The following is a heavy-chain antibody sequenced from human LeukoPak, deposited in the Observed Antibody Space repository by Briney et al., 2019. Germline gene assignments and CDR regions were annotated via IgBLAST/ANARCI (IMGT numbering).Heavy chain of an antibody. Sequence: SETLSLTCTVSGGSISGYYWSWIRQPPGKGLEWIGNINDSGSTNYNPSLESRVTISVDTSKNQFSLRLTSVTAADTAVYYCARALRQQLVTGWFDPWGQGTLVTVSS. J-gene: IGHJ5*02. CDR1: GGSISGYY. CDR2: INDSGST. D-gene: IGHD6-13*01. CDR3: ARALRQQLVTGWFDP. V-gene: IGHV4-59*01.